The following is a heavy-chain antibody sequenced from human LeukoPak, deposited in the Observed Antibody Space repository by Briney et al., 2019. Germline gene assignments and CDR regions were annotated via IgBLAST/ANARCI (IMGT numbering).Heavy chain of an antibody. Sequence: PSETLSLTCTVSVYSISSGYYWGWVRQPPGKGLEWIGSIYHSGNTYYNPSLKSRVTISVDTSKNQFSLKLSSVTAADTAVYYCARDSGMAAASPWGQGTLVTVSS. CDR1: VYSISSGYY. CDR3: ARDSGMAAASP. CDR2: IYHSGNT. J-gene: IGHJ4*02. D-gene: IGHD6-13*01. V-gene: IGHV4-38-2*02.